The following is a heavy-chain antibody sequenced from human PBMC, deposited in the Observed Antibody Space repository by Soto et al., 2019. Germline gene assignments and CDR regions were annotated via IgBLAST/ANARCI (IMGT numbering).Heavy chain of an antibody. V-gene: IGHV3-53*05. D-gene: IGHD3-10*01. Sequence: GGSLRLSCAASGFTVSSNYMSWVRQAPGKGLEWVSVIYSGGSTYYADSVKGRFTISRDNSKNTLFLQMGSLRAEDMAVYYCARAPSYYGSARYYFDYWGQGALVTVSS. J-gene: IGHJ4*02. CDR1: GFTVSSNY. CDR3: ARAPSYYGSARYYFDY. CDR2: IYSGGST.